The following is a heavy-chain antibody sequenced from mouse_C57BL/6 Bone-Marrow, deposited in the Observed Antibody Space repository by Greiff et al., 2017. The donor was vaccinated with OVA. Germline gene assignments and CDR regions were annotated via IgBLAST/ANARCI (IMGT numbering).Heavy chain of an antibody. J-gene: IGHJ4*01. V-gene: IGHV1-15*01. CDR2: IDPETGGT. D-gene: IGHD2-3*01. CDR3: TRYYDGYPYSAMDY. Sequence: QVQLKQSGAELVRPGASVTLSCKASGYTFTDYEMHWVKQTPVHGLEWIGAIDPETGGTAYNQKFKGKAILTADKSSSTAYMALRILTSEDSAVYYCTRYYDGYPYSAMDYWGQGTSVTVSS. CDR1: GYTFTDYE.